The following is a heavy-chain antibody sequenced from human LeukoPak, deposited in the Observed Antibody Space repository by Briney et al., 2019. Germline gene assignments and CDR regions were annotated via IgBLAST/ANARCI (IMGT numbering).Heavy chain of an antibody. J-gene: IGHJ4*02. CDR1: GYTFTGYY. Sequence: ASVKVSCKASGYTFTGYYMHWVRQAPGQGLEWMGWINPNSGGTNYAQKFQGRVTMTRDTSISTAYMELSRLRSDDTAVYYCASGPWVGATGARFDYWGQGTLVTVSS. V-gene: IGHV1-2*02. CDR2: INPNSGGT. CDR3: ASGPWVGATGARFDY. D-gene: IGHD1-26*01.